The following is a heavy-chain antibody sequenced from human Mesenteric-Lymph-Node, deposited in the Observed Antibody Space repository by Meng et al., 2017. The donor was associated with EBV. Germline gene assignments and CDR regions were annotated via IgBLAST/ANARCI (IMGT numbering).Heavy chain of an antibody. D-gene: IGHD4-17*01. CDR2: IYHTGST. CDR3: ARGFGDNNNWFGP. Sequence: QLQLQASGSGLVKPSQTLSLTCAVSGGSVSSGGHSWSWIRQPPGKGLEWIGYIYHTGSTYYNPSLKSRVTISIDTSKNQFSLKLSSVTAADTAVYFCARGFGDNNNWFGPWGQGTLVTVSS. CDR1: GGSVSSGGHS. V-gene: IGHV4-30-2*01. J-gene: IGHJ5*02.